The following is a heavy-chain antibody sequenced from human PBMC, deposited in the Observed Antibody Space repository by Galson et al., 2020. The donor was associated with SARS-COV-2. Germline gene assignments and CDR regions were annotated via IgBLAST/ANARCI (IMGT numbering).Heavy chain of an antibody. Sequence: GESLKISCAASGFTFSSYSMNWVRQAPGKGLEWVSSISSSSSYIYYADSVKGRFTISRDNAKNSLYLQMNSLRAEDTAVYYCARDRVGARGKDYYYGMDVWGQGTTVTVSS. CDR1: GFTFSSYS. CDR3: ARDRVGARGKDYYYGMDV. V-gene: IGHV3-21*01. D-gene: IGHD1-26*01. J-gene: IGHJ6*02. CDR2: ISSSSSYI.